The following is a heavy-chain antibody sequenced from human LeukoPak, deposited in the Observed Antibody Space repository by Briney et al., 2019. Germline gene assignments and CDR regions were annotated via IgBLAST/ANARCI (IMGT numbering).Heavy chain of an antibody. V-gene: IGHV3-21*01. CDR3: AASAKHTAMVDY. J-gene: IGHJ4*02. CDR1: GFTFSSYS. Sequence: GGSLRLSCAASGFTFSSYSMNWVRQAPGKGLEWVSSIGSSSSYIYNADSVKGRFTISRDNAKNSPHLQMNSLRAEDTAVYYCAASAKHTAMVDYWGEGTLVTVSS. D-gene: IGHD5-18*01. CDR2: IGSSSSYI.